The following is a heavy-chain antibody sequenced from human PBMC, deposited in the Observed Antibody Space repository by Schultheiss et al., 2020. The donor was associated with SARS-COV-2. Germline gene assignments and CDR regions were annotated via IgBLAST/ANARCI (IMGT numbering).Heavy chain of an antibody. CDR1: GESFSGFS. V-gene: IGHV4-34*01. Sequence: SETLSLTCAVFGESFSGFSWTWIRQSPGKGLEWIGQVSHSGGTHFNPSLKRRLTISIDTSKRQFSLRLTSVTAADTAVYYCARGAYYDSSGYYSTPMYYYYGMDVWGQGTTVTVSS. J-gene: IGHJ6*02. CDR2: VSHSGGT. CDR3: ARGAYYDSSGYYSTPMYYYYGMDV. D-gene: IGHD3-22*01.